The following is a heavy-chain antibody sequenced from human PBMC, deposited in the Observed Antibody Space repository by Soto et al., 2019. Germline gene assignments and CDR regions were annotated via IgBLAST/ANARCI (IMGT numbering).Heavy chain of an antibody. D-gene: IGHD2-2*01. Sequence: EVQLLESGGGLVQPGGSLRLSCAASGFTFRNYAMSWARQAPGKGLEWVSAISGSGGTTHYADSVKGRFTISRDNSKNTLNLQMNSLSVEDTAVHYCAKDRSSTSCYAFDYWGQGSLVTVSS. CDR2: ISGSGGTT. CDR1: GFTFRNYA. CDR3: AKDRSSTSCYAFDY. V-gene: IGHV3-23*01. J-gene: IGHJ4*02.